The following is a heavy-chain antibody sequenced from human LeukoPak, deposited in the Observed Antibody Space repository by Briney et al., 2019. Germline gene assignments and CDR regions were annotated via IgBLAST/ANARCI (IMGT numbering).Heavy chain of an antibody. D-gene: IGHD4-17*01. CDR1: GFSFSNYA. V-gene: IGHV3-23*01. Sequence: GGSLRLSCAASGFSFSNYAMSWVRHAPGKGLGWVSSISDSGAATYYADSVKGRFTISRDNSKNTLYLQLNSLGAEDTAVYYCAKIAPWGAVTTTDGFDYWGQGTLVTVSS. CDR3: AKIAPWGAVTTTDGFDY. J-gene: IGHJ4*02. CDR2: ISDSGAAT.